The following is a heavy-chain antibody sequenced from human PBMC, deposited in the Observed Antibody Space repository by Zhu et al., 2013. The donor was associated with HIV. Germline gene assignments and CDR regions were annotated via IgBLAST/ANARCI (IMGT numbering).Heavy chain of an antibody. D-gene: IGHD2-15*01. CDR1: GYTFNSYG. J-gene: IGHJ6*02. CDR3: ARLRGGVLGYCSGGSCYVYGMDV. Sequence: QVQLVQSGSEVKKPGASVKVSCKASGYTFNSYGISWVRQAPGQGLEWMGWINTYNDNTNYAQMLQGRVTMTTDTSTSTANMDLRSLRSDDTAVYYCARLRGGVLGYCSGGSCYVYGMDVWGQGTTVTVSS. CDR2: INTYNDNT. V-gene: IGHV1-18*01.